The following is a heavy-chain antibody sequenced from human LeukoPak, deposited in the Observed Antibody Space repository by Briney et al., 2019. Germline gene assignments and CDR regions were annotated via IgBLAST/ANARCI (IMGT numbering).Heavy chain of an antibody. J-gene: IGHJ4*02. CDR1: GFTFSDYY. CDR2: ISSSGSTI. V-gene: IGHV3-11*01. Sequence: GGSLRLSCAASGFTFSDYYMSWIRQAPGKGLEWVSYISSSGSTIYYADSVKGRFTISRDNAKNSLYLQMNSLRAEDTAVYYCAKDRAYGDWYSFDSWGQGTLLTVSS. D-gene: IGHD4-17*01. CDR3: AKDRAYGDWYSFDS.